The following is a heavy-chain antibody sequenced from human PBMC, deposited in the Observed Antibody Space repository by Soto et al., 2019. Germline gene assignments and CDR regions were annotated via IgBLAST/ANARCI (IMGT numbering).Heavy chain of an antibody. V-gene: IGHV5-10-1*01. J-gene: IGHJ6*02. CDR1: GYSFTSYW. CDR3: AGPGLYYYGMDV. CDR2: IDPSDSYT. Sequence: PGESLKISCKGSGYSFTSYWISWVRQMPGKGLEWMGRIDPSDSYTNYSPSFQGHVTISADKSISTAYLQWSSLKVSDTAMYYCAGPGLYYYGMDVWGQGTTVTVSS.